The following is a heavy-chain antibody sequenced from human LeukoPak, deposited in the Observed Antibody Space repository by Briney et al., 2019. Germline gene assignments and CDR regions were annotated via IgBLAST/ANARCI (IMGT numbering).Heavy chain of an antibody. Sequence: SEPLSLTCTVSGGSISSGGYYWSWIRQHPGKGLEWIGYIYYSGSTYYNPSLKSRVTISVDTSKNQFSLKLSSVTAADTAVYYCARTMGPNYYDSCPGFDYWGQGTLVTVSS. D-gene: IGHD3-22*01. CDR2: IYYSGST. J-gene: IGHJ4*02. V-gene: IGHV4-31*03. CDR1: GGSISSGGYY. CDR3: ARTMGPNYYDSCPGFDY.